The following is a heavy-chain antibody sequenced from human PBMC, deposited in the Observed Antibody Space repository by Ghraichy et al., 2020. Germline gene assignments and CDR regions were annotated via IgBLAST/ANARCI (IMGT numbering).Heavy chain of an antibody. V-gene: IGHV3-33*01. CDR1: GFTFSSYG. Sequence: LSLTCAASGFTFSSYGMHWVRQAPGKGLEWVAVIWYDGSNKYYADSVKGRFTISRDNSKNTLYLQMNSLRAEDTAVYYCAREVLESYTRDGYYYYGMDVWGQGTTVTVSS. CDR3: AREVLESYTRDGYYYYGMDV. D-gene: IGHD1-26*01. CDR2: IWYDGSNK. J-gene: IGHJ6*02.